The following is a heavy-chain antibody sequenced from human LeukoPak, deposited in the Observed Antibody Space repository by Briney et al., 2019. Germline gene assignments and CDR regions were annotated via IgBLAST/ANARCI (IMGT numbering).Heavy chain of an antibody. CDR2: IYYSGTI. J-gene: IGHJ4*02. V-gene: IGHV4-39*07. D-gene: IGHD1-20*01. Sequence: SETLSLTCTVSGGSISSSNYYWGWIRQPPGTGLEWIGSIYYSGTIYYKPSLKSRVTISVDTSKNQFSLKLNSVTAADTAVYYCARGHLTGRGYFDYWGQGTLVTVSS. CDR3: ARGHLTGRGYFDY. CDR1: GGSISSSNYY.